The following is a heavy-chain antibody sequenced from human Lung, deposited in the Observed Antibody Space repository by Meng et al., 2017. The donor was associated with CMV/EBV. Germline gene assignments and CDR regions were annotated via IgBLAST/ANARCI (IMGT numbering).Heavy chain of an antibody. J-gene: IGHJ4*02. CDR2: IYYSGST. Sequence: QGQLQESRPGLVKPSQTLSLHCTVSGGSISSGDYYWSWIRQPPGKGLEWIGYIYYSGSTYYNPPLKSRVTISVDMSKNQFSLKLSSVTAADTAVYYCARDRTTGRYFDYWGQGTLVTVSS. CDR3: ARDRTTGRYFDY. V-gene: IGHV4-30-4*01. CDR1: GGSISSGDYY. D-gene: IGHD4-11*01.